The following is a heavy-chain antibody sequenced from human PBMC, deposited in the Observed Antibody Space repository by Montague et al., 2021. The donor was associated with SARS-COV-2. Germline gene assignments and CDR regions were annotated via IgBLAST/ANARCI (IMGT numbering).Heavy chain of an antibody. CDR2: RYYRSRWSN. CDR3: ARERWAVGVSFDY. V-gene: IGHV6-1*01. D-gene: IGHD1-26*01. Sequence: CAISGDSVASNSATWHWIRQSPSRGLEGLGRRYYRSRWSNDYAVSVRSRIIINPDTSTNQFSLQLSSVTPEDTAVYFCARERWAVGVSFDYWGQGTLVTVSS. CDR1: GDSVASNSAT. J-gene: IGHJ4*02.